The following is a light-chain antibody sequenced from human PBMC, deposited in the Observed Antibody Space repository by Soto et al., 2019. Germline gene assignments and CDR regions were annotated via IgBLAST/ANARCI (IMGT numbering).Light chain of an antibody. CDR3: QRYNSALVFT. CDR2: AAY. J-gene: IGKJ3*01. CDR1: QGIGNY. V-gene: IGKV1-27*01. Sequence: DIQMTQSPSSLSASVGDRVTITCRASQGIGNYLAWYQQKPGKVPNLLIYAAYTLQSGVPSRFSVSGSGTDFTLTISSLQAEDVATYYCQRYNSALVFTFGPGTKVDIK.